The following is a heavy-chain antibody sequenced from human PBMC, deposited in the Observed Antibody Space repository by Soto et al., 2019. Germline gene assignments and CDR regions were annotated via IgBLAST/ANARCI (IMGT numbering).Heavy chain of an antibody. CDR3: AGDVSRGTGYSSAQWRWAGEDGMDV. J-gene: IGHJ6*02. CDR1: GYTFTSYA. V-gene: IGHV1-3*01. Sequence: QVQLVQSGAEVKKPGASVKVSCKASGYTFTSYAMHWVRQAPGQRLEWMGWINAGNGNTKYSQKIQGRVTITRDTSASTSYIQVTSMRFEDTAVHYWAGDVSRGTGYSSAQWRWAGEDGMDVWGQGTKVTVSS. D-gene: IGHD6-25*01. CDR2: INAGNGNT.